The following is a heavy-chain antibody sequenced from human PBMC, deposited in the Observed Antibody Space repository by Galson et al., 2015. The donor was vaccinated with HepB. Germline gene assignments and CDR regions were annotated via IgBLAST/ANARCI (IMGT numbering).Heavy chain of an antibody. V-gene: IGHV5-51*03. D-gene: IGHD3-22*01. J-gene: IGHJ3*02. CDR2: IYPGDSDT. Sequence: QSGAEVKRPGESLKISCKGSGYSFTSYWIGWVRQMPGKGLEWMGIIYPGDSDTRYSPSFQGQVTISADKSISTAYLQWSSLKASDTAMYCCARLWNYYDSRDDAFDIWGQGTMVTVSS. CDR1: GYSFTSYW. CDR3: ARLWNYYDSRDDAFDI.